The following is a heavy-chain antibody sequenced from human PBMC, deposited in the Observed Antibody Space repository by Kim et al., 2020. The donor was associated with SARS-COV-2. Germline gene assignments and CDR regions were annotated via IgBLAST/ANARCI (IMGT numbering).Heavy chain of an antibody. CDR3: ARRDRITIFGVAIGEGAFDI. CDR2: IYYSGST. D-gene: IGHD3-3*01. CDR1: GGSISSYY. Sequence: SETLSLTCTVSGGSISSYYWSWIRQPPGKGLEWIGYIYYSGSTNYNPSLKSRVTISVDTSKNQFSLKLSSVTAADTAVYYCARRDRITIFGVAIGEGAFDIWGQGTMVTVSS. V-gene: IGHV4-59*08. J-gene: IGHJ3*02.